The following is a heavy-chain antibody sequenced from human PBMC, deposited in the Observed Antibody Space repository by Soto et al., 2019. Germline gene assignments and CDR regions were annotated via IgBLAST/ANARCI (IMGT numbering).Heavy chain of an antibody. V-gene: IGHV5-51*01. D-gene: IGHD2-15*01. CDR2: IFPADSDT. Sequence: EVQLVQSGAEVKKPGESLKISCKGSGYSFSNYWIAWVRQMPGKGLEWMGIIFPADSDTKYSPSFQGQVTISADKSISTAYLQWSSLKASDTAMYCCASSVVVPSTMNYFDYWGQGSLVTVSS. CDR3: ASSVVVPSTMNYFDY. J-gene: IGHJ4*02. CDR1: GYSFSNYW.